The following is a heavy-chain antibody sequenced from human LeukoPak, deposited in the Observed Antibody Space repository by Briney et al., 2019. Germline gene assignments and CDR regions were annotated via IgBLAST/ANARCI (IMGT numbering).Heavy chain of an antibody. D-gene: IGHD3-10*02. CDR1: GFSFSSHA. CDR2: ISAGGGTP. V-gene: IGHV3-23*01. J-gene: IGHJ4*02. Sequence: GGSLRLSCAASGFSFSSHAMSWVRQAPGKGLQWVSSISAGGGTPYYADSVKGRFTISRDNSKNTLYLQMNSLRAEDTAVYYCAKGVNYFVLEYWGQGTLVTISS. CDR3: AKGVNYFVLEY.